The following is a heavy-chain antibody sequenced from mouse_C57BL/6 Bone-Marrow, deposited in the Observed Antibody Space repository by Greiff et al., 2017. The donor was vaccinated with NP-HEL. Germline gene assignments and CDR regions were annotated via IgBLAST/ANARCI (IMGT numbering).Heavy chain of an antibody. V-gene: IGHV1-50*01. Sequence: VQLQQPGAELVKPGASVKLSCKASGYTFTSYWMQWVKQRPGQGLEWIGEIDPSDSYTNYNQKFKGKATLTVDTSSSTAYMQLSSLTSGDSAVYYWERDYGSGGFDVGGTGTTVTVSS. CDR3: ERDYGSGGFDV. CDR1: GYTFTSYW. J-gene: IGHJ1*03. D-gene: IGHD1-1*01. CDR2: IDPSDSYT.